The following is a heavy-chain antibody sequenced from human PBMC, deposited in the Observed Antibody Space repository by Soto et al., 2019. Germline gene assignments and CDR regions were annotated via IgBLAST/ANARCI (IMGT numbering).Heavy chain of an antibody. CDR3: ARDKDTSMVTYNYYGMDV. J-gene: IGHJ6*02. Sequence: ASVKVSCKTSGYTFSTYGISWVRQAPGQGLEWMGWISGYNGDTNYAQKFQGRVTMTTDTATSTAYMELRSLRSDDTAVYYCARDKDTSMVTYNYYGMDVWGQGTTVTVSS. CDR1: GYTFSTYG. D-gene: IGHD5-18*01. CDR2: ISGYNGDT. V-gene: IGHV1-18*01.